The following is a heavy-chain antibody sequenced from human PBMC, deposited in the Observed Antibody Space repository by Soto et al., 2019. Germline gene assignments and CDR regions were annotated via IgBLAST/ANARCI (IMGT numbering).Heavy chain of an antibody. J-gene: IGHJ6*02. CDR3: ARELLWFGEFSTYYYYGMDV. V-gene: IGHV3-33*01. CDR1: GFTFSSYG. CDR2: IWYDGSNK. D-gene: IGHD3-10*01. Sequence: SLRLSCAASGFTFSSYGMHWVRQAPGKGLEWVAVIWYDGSNKYYADSVKGRFTISRDNSKNTLYLQMNSLRAEDTAVYYCARELLWFGEFSTYYYYGMDVWGQGTTVTVSS.